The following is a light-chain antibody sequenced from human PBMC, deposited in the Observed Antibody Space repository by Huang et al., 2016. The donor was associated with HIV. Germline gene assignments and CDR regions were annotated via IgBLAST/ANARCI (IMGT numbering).Light chain of an antibody. Sequence: DIVMTQSPLSLPVTPGEPASISCKSSQSLLHSNGYNYLDWYLQKPGQSPQLLISLGSNRASGVPDRFSGSGSGTDFTLKISRGEAEDVGVYYCMQALETPITFGQGTRLEIK. CDR1: QSLLHSNGYNY. CDR2: LGS. J-gene: IGKJ5*01. CDR3: MQALETPIT. V-gene: IGKV2-28*01.